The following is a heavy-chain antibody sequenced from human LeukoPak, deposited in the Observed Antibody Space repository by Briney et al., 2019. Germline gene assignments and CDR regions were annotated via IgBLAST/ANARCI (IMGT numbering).Heavy chain of an antibody. Sequence: SETLSLTCTVSGGSISSYYWGWIRQPPGKGLEWIGSIYYSGSTYYNPSLKSRVTISVDTSKNQFSLKLSSVTAADTAVYYCARAYYYDSSGYARRAFDIWGQGTMVTVSS. V-gene: IGHV4-39*01. J-gene: IGHJ3*02. CDR1: GGSISSYY. CDR3: ARAYYYDSSGYARRAFDI. CDR2: IYYSGST. D-gene: IGHD3-22*01.